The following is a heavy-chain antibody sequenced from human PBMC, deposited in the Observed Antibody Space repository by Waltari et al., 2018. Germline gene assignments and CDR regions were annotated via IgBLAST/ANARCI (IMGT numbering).Heavy chain of an antibody. D-gene: IGHD6-13*01. J-gene: IGHJ4*02. CDR3: ARQGAVGYSSS. CDR2: IYHSGST. Sequence: QVQLQESGPGLVKPSETLSLTCAVSGYSISSGYYWGWIRQPPGKGLEWIGSIYHSGSTYSNPTLKSRVTISVDTSKNQFSRKLSSVTAADTAVYYCARQGAVGYSSSWGQGTLVTVSS. V-gene: IGHV4-38-2*01. CDR1: GYSISSGYY.